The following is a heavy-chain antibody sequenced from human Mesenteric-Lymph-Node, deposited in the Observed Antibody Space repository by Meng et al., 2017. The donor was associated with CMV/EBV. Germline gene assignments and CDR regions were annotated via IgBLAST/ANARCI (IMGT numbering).Heavy chain of an antibody. D-gene: IGHD3-3*01. CDR1: GFTFSSYS. CDR2: ISSSSSYI. J-gene: IGHJ5*02. V-gene: IGHV3-21*01. CDR3: ARDPHYDFWSGYPYNWFDP. Sequence: GGSLRLSCAASGFTFSSYSMNWVRQAPGKGLEWVSSISSSSSYIYYADSVKGRFTISRDNAKNSLYLQMNSLRAEDTAVYYCARDPHYDFWSGYPYNWFDPWGQGTLVTVSS.